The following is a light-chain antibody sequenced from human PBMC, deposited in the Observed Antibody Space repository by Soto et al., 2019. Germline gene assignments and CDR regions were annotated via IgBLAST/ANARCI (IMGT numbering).Light chain of an antibody. J-gene: IGLJ2*01. Sequence: QSVLTQPASVSGSPGQSITISCTGTSSDVGSYNLVSWYQHYPGKAPKLMIYEGSKRPSGVSNRFSGSKSGNTASLTISGLQAEDEANYYCCSYAGSSTWVFGGGTQLTVL. V-gene: IGLV2-23*01. CDR3: CSYAGSSTWV. CDR2: EGS. CDR1: SSDVGSYNL.